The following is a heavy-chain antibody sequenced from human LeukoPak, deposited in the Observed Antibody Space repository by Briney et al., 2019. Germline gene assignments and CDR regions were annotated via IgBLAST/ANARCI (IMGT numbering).Heavy chain of an antibody. CDR1: GLIFSNYW. CDR2: IKQDGSEK. D-gene: IGHD3-3*01. J-gene: IGHJ4*02. CDR3: ARGHTILAY. V-gene: IGHV3-7*01. Sequence: GGSLRLSCAASGLIFSNYWMSWFRQAPGKGLEWVANIKQDGSEKYYVDSVKGRFTISRDNAKNSLYLQMNSLRAGDTAVYYCARGHTILAYWGQGTLVTVSS.